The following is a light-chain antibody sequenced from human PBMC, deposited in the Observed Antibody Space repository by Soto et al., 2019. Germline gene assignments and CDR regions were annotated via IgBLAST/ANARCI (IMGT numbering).Light chain of an antibody. J-gene: IGLJ3*02. CDR3: NSYTSSSTLV. CDR1: SSDVGGYDY. V-gene: IGLV2-14*03. CDR2: DVS. Sequence: ALTQPASVSGSPGQSITISCTGTSSDVGGYDYVSWYQQHPGKAPKLMIYDVSNRPSGVSNRFSGSKSGNTASLTISGLQAEDEADYYCNSYTSSSTLVFGGGTKLTVL.